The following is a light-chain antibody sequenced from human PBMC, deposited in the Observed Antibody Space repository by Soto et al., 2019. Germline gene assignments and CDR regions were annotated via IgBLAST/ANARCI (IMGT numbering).Light chain of an antibody. CDR1: QSISGN. CDR3: QQYNSWTLIS. J-gene: IGKJ5*01. CDR2: AAS. Sequence: ELMMTQSPATLSVSPGERATLSCRASQSISGNIAWYQQKPGQAPRLLIYAASIRASGIPVRFSGTGFGREFTLSISSLQSEDSAVYYCQQYNSWTLISFGQGTRLEIK. V-gene: IGKV3-15*01.